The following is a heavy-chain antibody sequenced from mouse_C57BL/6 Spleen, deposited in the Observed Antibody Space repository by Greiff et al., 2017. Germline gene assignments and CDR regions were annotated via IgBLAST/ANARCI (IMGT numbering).Heavy chain of an antibody. CDR3: ARGYYDGRSRLGLAD. J-gene: IGHJ3*01. CDR2: IDPSASST. D-gene: IGHD1-1*01. V-gene: IGHV1-69*01. Sequence: QVQLQQPGAELVMPGASVKLSCKASGYTFTSYWMHWVKQRPGQGLEWIGEIDPSASSTNYNQKFTGKSTLTVDKSSSTAYMQLSSLTSEDSAVYDCARGYYDGRSRLGLADWGQGTLVTVSA. CDR1: GYTFTSYW.